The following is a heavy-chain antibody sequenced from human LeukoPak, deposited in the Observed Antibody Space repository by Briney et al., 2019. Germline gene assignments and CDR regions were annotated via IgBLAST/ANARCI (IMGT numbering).Heavy chain of an antibody. CDR2: IYSGGST. CDR3: ARGYYDILTGYPFDY. V-gene: IGHV3-53*01. CDR1: GFTFSSYA. D-gene: IGHD3-9*01. J-gene: IGHJ4*02. Sequence: GGSLRLSCAASGFTFSSYAMSWVRQAPGKGLEWVSVIYSGGSTYYADSVKGRFTISRDNSKNTLYLQMNSLRAEDTAVYYCARGYYDILTGYPFDYWGQGTLVTVSS.